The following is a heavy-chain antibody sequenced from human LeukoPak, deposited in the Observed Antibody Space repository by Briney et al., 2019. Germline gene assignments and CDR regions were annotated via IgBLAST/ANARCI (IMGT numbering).Heavy chain of an antibody. Sequence: GGSLRLSCAASGFTFINYAMNWVRQAPGKGLEWVSGISGGGGHTYYADSVKGRFTISRDNSKNTLYLQMNSLRVEDTAVYYCARVSSMLRGPLVIYYFDFWGQGTLVTVSS. CDR2: ISGGGGHT. CDR1: GFTFINYA. D-gene: IGHD3-10*01. J-gene: IGHJ4*02. CDR3: ARVSSMLRGPLVIYYFDF. V-gene: IGHV3-23*01.